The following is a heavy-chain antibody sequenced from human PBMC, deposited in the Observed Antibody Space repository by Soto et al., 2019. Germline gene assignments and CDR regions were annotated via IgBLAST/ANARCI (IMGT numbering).Heavy chain of an antibody. J-gene: IGHJ6*01. CDR2: IFPGDSDT. CDR1: GYIFSNYW. CDR3: ARGKTGNPGYYGMYV. Sequence: GESLKISCKASGYIFSNYWIGWVRQMPGKGLEWMGMIFPGDSDTRYSPSFQGQVTMSAGKSINTAYLQWNDLKASDTAIYYCARGKTGNPGYYGMYVWGRGTTVTVSS. V-gene: IGHV5-51*01. D-gene: IGHD6-13*01.